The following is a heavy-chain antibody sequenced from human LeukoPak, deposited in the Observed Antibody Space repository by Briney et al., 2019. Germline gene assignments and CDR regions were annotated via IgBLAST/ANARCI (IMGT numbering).Heavy chain of an antibody. CDR3: ARGEGWHCSGSDCFTHWFDP. D-gene: IGHD2-21*02. Sequence: GGSLRLSCAASGFTFSSYWMYWVRQAPGKGLVWVSRIYSDGSGTSYADSVKGRFTISRDNAKKTLYLQMNSLRPEDTAVYYCARGEGWHCSGSDCFTHWFDPWGEGTLVTVSS. CDR1: GFTFSSYW. J-gene: IGHJ5*02. CDR2: IYSDGSGT. V-gene: IGHV3-74*01.